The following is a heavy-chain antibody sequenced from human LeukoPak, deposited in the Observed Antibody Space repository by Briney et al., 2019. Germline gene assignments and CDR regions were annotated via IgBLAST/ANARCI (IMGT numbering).Heavy chain of an antibody. V-gene: IGHV3-23*01. J-gene: IGHJ4*02. D-gene: IGHD5-12*01. CDR1: GFTFSSYA. Sequence: GGSLRLSCAASGFTFSSYAMSWARQTPGKGLEWVSAISGSGGSTYYADSVKGRFTISRDNSKITLYLQMNSLRAEDTAVYYCAKDRGSWLRSPLDYWGQGTLVTVSS. CDR3: AKDRGSWLRSPLDY. CDR2: ISGSGGST.